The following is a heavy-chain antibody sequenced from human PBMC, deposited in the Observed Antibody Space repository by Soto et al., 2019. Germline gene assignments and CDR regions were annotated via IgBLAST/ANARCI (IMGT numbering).Heavy chain of an antibody. V-gene: IGHV3-66*01. CDR2: IYSGGST. CDR1: GFTVSSNY. D-gene: IGHD3-22*01. Sequence: EVQLVASGGGLVQPGGSLSLSCDASGFTVSSNYMSWVRQAPGKGLEWVSVIYSGGSTYYADSVKGRFTISRDNSKNTLYLQMNSLRAEDTAVYYCARDNYDSSGYYHRGFDYWGQGTLVTVSS. J-gene: IGHJ4*02. CDR3: ARDNYDSSGYYHRGFDY.